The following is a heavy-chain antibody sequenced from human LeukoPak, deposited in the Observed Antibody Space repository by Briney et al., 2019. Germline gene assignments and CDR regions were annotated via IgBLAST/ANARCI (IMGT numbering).Heavy chain of an antibody. CDR1: GYTFSNNW. V-gene: IGHV5-51*01. J-gene: IGHJ5*02. Sequence: GESLKISCKGSGYTFSNNWIGWVRQMPGKGLEWMAMIYPGDSDTRYSPSFQGQVTISADKSISTAYLQWSSLKASDTAMYYCARQPTGYYGSGSYYNTINWFDPWGQGTLVTVSS. D-gene: IGHD3-10*01. CDR2: IYPGDSDT. CDR3: ARQPTGYYGSGSYYNTINWFDP.